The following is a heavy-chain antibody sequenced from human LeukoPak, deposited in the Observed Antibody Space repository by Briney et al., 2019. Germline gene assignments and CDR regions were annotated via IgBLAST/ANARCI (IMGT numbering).Heavy chain of an antibody. D-gene: IGHD5-18*01. CDR3: ARVRIQLWSQIDY. V-gene: IGHV1-69*01. J-gene: IGHJ4*02. CDR2: IIPIFGTA. CDR1: GGTFSSYA. Sequence: GASVKVSCKSSGGTFSSYAISWVRQAPGQGLEWMGGIIPIFGTANYAQKFQGRVTITADESTSTAYMELSSLRSEDTAVYYCARVRIQLWSQIDYWGQGTLVTVSS.